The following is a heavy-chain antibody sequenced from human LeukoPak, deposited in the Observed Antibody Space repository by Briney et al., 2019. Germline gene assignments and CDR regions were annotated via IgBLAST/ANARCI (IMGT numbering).Heavy chain of an antibody. Sequence: SVKVSCKASGGTFSSYAISWVRQAPGQGLEWMGGIIPIFGTANYAQKFQGRVTITADESTSTAYMELSRLRSEDTAVYYCARDLEWHSSGWRKNWFDPWGQGTLVTVSS. CDR2: IIPIFGTA. CDR3: ARDLEWHSSGWRKNWFDP. D-gene: IGHD6-19*01. V-gene: IGHV1-69*01. CDR1: GGTFSSYA. J-gene: IGHJ5*02.